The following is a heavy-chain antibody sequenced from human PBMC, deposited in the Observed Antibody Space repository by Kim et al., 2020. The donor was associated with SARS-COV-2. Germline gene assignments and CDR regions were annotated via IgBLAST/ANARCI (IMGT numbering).Heavy chain of an antibody. CDR1: GFTFSSYG. D-gene: IGHD2-21*02. CDR2: IWYDGSNK. CDR3: AKDLGAVTLGVFDY. Sequence: GGSLRLSCAASGFTFSSYGMHWVRQAPGKGLEWVAVIWYDGSNKYYADSVKGRFTISRDNSKNTLYLQMNSLRAEDTAVYYCAKDLGAVTLGVFDYWGQGTLVTVSS. V-gene: IGHV3-33*06. J-gene: IGHJ4*02.